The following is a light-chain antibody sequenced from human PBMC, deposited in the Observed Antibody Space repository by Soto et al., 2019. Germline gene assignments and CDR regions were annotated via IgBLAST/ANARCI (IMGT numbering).Light chain of an antibody. J-gene: IGKJ1*01. CDR2: DAS. V-gene: IGKV3-11*01. CDR3: LQHYAWPWT. Sequence: EIVLTHSPATLSLSPWETATLSCGASQSVSSYLAWYQQKPGQAPRLLIYDASSRATGIPARFSGSGSETEFTLTINGLQSEDSGVYYCLQHYAWPWTFGQGTKVDIK. CDR1: QSVSSY.